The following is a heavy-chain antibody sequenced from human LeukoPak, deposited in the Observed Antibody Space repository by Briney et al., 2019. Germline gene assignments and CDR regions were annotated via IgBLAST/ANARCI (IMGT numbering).Heavy chain of an antibody. V-gene: IGHV1-2*02. CDR1: GYTFTGYY. Sequence: ASVKVSCKASGYTFTGYYMHWGRQAPGQGLEWMGWINPNSGGTNYAQKFQGRVTMTRDTSISTAYMELSRLRSDDTAVYYCAREGTMIVVVITTSYYYGMDVWGQGTTVTVSS. CDR2: INPNSGGT. CDR3: AREGTMIVVVITTSYYYGMDV. D-gene: IGHD3-22*01. J-gene: IGHJ6*02.